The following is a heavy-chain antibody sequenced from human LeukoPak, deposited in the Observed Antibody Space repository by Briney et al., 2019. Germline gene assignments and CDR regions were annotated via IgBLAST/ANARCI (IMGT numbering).Heavy chain of an antibody. Sequence: PGGSLRLSCAASGFTFSGSAMHWVRQASGKGLEWVGRIRNRANSYATAYAASVEGRFTISRDDSKNTAHLQMNSLKTEDTAVYYCCARNGTFDYWGQGTLATVSS. CDR3: CARNGTFDY. D-gene: IGHD5-24*01. V-gene: IGHV3-73*01. CDR1: GFTFSGSA. CDR2: IRNRANSYAT. J-gene: IGHJ4*02.